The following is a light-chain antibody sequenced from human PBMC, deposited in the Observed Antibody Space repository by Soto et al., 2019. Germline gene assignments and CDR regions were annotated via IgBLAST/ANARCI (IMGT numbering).Light chain of an antibody. Sequence: VLNQSACALSLSPGERATLSCGASQSVSNNYLAWYQQKPGQAPRLLIYGASNRATGIPDRFSGSGSGTGFTLTISRLEPEDFAVYYCLQYGSSGTFGQGTKV. CDR1: QSVSNNY. J-gene: IGKJ1*01. CDR2: GAS. V-gene: IGKV3-20*01. CDR3: LQYGSSGT.